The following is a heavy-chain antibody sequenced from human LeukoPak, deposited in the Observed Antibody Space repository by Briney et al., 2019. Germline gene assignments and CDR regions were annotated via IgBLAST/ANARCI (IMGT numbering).Heavy chain of an antibody. D-gene: IGHD2-21*02. CDR1: RFTFSNYW. V-gene: IGHV3-7*01. Sequence: GGSLRLSCVAYRFTFSNYWMSSVRQAPGKGLEWVANINQDGSKKPYADSMKGRFTISRDNAKESLYLQLNSLRAEDTAVYYCAKWGPYCVGDYCPALDSWGPGTLVTVSS. CDR2: INQDGSKK. CDR3: AKWGPYCVGDYCPALDS. J-gene: IGHJ4*02.